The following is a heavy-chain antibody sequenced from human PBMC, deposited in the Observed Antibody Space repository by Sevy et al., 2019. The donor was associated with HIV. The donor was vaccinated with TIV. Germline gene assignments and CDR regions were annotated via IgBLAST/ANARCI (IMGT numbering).Heavy chain of an antibody. Sequence: GGSLRLSCATSGFTFGTHAMSWVRQAPGKGLEWVSGISGSGGSTYYADSVKGRFTISRDKSKKTLYLQVNSLRVEDTAVYDCAKGVYDFWSGRSDIFDIWGQGTMVTVSS. CDR1: GFTFGTHA. CDR2: ISGSGGST. CDR3: AKGVYDFWSGRSDIFDI. D-gene: IGHD3-3*01. J-gene: IGHJ3*02. V-gene: IGHV3-23*01.